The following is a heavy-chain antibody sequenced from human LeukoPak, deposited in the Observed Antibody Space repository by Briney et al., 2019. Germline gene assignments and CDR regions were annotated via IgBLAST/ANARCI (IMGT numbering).Heavy chain of an antibody. CDR1: GFTFSSYS. D-gene: IGHD6-13*01. CDR2: ISSSSSFI. V-gene: IGHV3-21*01. J-gene: IGHJ4*02. Sequence: GGSLRLSCAASGFTFSSYSMNWVRQAPGKGLEWVSSISSSSSFIYYADSVKGRFTISRDNAKNSLYLQMNSLRAEDTAVYYCARRSSSWYAFDYWGQGTLVTVSS. CDR3: ARRSSSWYAFDY.